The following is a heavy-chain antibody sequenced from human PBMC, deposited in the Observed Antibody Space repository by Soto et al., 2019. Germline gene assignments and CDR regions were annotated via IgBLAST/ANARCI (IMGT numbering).Heavy chain of an antibody. CDR3: ATCAHYNFWSGSWGAFDI. V-gene: IGHV3-23*01. CDR1: AFPFYA. CDR2: ISGYDGTA. Sequence: LRLSCAASAFPFYAMTWVRQAPGKGLEWVSVISGYDGTAYYADSVKGRLTGSRDHSKNTVYLQMDSLRVEDTAVYYCATCAHYNFWSGSWGAFDIWGQGTMVTVS. J-gene: IGHJ3*02. D-gene: IGHD3-3*01.